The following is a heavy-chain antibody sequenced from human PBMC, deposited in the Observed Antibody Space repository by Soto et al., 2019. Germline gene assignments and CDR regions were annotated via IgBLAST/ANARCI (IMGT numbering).Heavy chain of an antibody. Sequence: QVQLQESGPGLVKPSGTLSLTCAVSGGSISSSNWWSWVRQPPGKGLEWIGEIYHSGSTNYNPSLKLRVTISVDKSKNPFSLKLSSVTAADTAVYYCARDWALTGTKSYYGMDVWGQGTTVTVSS. J-gene: IGHJ6*02. CDR2: IYHSGST. V-gene: IGHV4-4*02. CDR1: GGSISSSNW. CDR3: ARDWALTGTKSYYGMDV. D-gene: IGHD3-9*01.